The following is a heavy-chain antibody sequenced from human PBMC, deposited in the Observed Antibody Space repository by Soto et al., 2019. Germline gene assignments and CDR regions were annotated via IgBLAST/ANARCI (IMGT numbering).Heavy chain of an antibody. Sequence: ASETLSLTCTVSGGSIRSGGYNWSWIRQLPGGGLEWIGYIFHTVNTYYNPSLKTRVTISVDTSQNQFSLRLLSVTAADTALYYCARDLWYEITPAQWGQGVLVTVSS. CDR3: ARDLWYEITPAQ. CDR2: IFHTVNT. CDR1: GGSIRSGGYN. J-gene: IGHJ1*01. V-gene: IGHV4-31*03. D-gene: IGHD2-15*01.